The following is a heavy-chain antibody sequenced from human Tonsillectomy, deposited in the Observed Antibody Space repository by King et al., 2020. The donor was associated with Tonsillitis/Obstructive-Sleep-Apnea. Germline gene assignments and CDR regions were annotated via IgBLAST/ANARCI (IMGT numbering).Heavy chain of an antibody. CDR3: AKDLVWELQAGYAFDI. Sequence: VQLVESGGGLIQPGRSLRLSCAASGFTFEDYAMHWVRQAPGKGLEWVSSISWNSGNIGYADSVKGRFTISRDNAKNSLYLQMNSLRAEDTALYYCAKDLVWELQAGYAFDIWGQGTMVTVSS. V-gene: IGHV3-9*01. J-gene: IGHJ3*02. CDR2: ISWNSGNI. D-gene: IGHD1-26*01. CDR1: GFTFEDYA.